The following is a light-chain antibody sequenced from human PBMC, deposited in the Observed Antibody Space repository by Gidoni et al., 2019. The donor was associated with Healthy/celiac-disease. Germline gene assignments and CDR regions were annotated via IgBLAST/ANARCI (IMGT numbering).Light chain of an antibody. CDR3: QQYYSTVYT. J-gene: IGKJ2*01. Sequence: DIVMNQSPDSLAVSLGERATINCKSSQSVLYSSNNKNYLAWYQQKPGQPPKLLIYWASTRESGVPDRCSGSGSGTDFTLTISSLQAEDVAVYYCQQYYSTVYTFGQGTKLEIK. V-gene: IGKV4-1*01. CDR2: WAS. CDR1: QSVLYSSNNKNY.